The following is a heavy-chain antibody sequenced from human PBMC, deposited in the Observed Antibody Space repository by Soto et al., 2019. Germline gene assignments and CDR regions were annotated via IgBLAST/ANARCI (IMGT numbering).Heavy chain of an antibody. CDR3: ARKFDYGSGSYWGLGY. J-gene: IGHJ4*02. Sequence: SVKVSCKACGDTFNSYAVNWVRQAPGQGLEWMGGIIPIFGAANYAQKFQGRVTITADKSTSTAYMELSSLRSEDTAVYYCARKFDYGSGSYWGLGYWGQGTLVTVSS. V-gene: IGHV1-69*06. D-gene: IGHD3-10*01. CDR2: IIPIFGAA. CDR1: GDTFNSYA.